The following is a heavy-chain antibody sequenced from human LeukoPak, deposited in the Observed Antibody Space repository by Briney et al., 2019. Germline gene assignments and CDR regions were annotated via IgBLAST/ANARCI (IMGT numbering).Heavy chain of an antibody. D-gene: IGHD6-6*01. Sequence: PGGSLRLSCAASGFTFSSYWMSWVRQAPGKGLEWVSAMSGAGSSTYYADSVKGRFTISRDNSNNTLYLQMSSLRAEDTAMYYCAKTPDSSSSGFRPSFDYWGQGTLVTVSS. J-gene: IGHJ4*02. V-gene: IGHV3-23*01. CDR1: GFTFSSYW. CDR3: AKTPDSSSSGFRPSFDY. CDR2: MSGAGSST.